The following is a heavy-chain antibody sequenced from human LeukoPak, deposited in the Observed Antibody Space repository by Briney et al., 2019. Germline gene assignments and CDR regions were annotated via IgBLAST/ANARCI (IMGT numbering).Heavy chain of an antibody. D-gene: IGHD6-13*01. CDR2: IYSGGST. V-gene: IGHV3-53*05. CDR3: AKNAHRAAAGPGLGYYFDY. J-gene: IGHJ4*02. CDR1: GFTVSSNY. Sequence: PGGSLRLSCAASGFTVSSNYMSWVRQAPRKGLEWVSVIYSGGSTYYADSVKGRFTISRDNAKNSLYLQMNSLRAEDMALYYCAKNAHRAAAGPGLGYYFDYWGQGTLVTVSS.